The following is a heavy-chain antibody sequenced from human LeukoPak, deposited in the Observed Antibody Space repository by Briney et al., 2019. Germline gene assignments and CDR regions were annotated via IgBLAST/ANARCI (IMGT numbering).Heavy chain of an antibody. CDR1: GGSISSGSYY. CDR3: AREAYSGSWYEYHAFDI. V-gene: IGHV4-61*02. J-gene: IGHJ3*02. CDR2: IYTSGST. D-gene: IGHD6-13*01. Sequence: SETLSLTCTVSGGSISSGSYYWSWIRQPAGKGLEWIGRIYTSGSTNYNPSLKSRVTISVDTSKNQFSLKLSSVTAADTAVYYCAREAYSGSWYEYHAFDIWGQGTMVTVSS.